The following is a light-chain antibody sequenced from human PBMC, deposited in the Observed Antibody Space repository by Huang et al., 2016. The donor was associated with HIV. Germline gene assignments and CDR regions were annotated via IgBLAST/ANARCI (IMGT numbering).Light chain of an antibody. CDR2: EAS. V-gene: IGKV1-5*03. J-gene: IGKJ1*01. CDR3: QQYNSFPWT. CDR1: QSISTW. Sequence: DIQMTQSSSTLSASVGDRVTIACRASQSISTWLAWYQQKPGRAPNLLIYEASTLESGVPTRLSGGGSGTDFTLTISSLQPDDFATYYCQQYNSFPWTFGQGTKVEV.